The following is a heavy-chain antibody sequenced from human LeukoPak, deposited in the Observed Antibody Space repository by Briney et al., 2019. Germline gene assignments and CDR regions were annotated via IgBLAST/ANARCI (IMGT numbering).Heavy chain of an antibody. CDR3: ARYKFCSSTSCYKENDAFDI. V-gene: IGHV1-69*05. J-gene: IGHJ3*02. D-gene: IGHD2-2*02. Sequence: GASVKVSCKASGGTFSSYAISWVRQAPGQGLEWMGGIIPIFGTANYAQKFQGRVTITTDESTSTAYMELSSLRSEDTAVYYCARYKFCSSTSCYKENDAFDIWGQGTMVTVSS. CDR1: GGTFSSYA. CDR2: IIPIFGTA.